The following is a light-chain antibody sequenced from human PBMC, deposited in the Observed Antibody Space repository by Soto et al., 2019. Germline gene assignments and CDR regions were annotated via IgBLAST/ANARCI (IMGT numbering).Light chain of an antibody. CDR1: QSISSY. CDR3: QQSYSIPVT. Sequence: DIQMTQSPSSLSASVGDRVTITCRASQSISSYLNWYQQKPGKAPKLLIYAASSLQSGVPSRFSGSGSGTDFTLTISSLQPEDSATYYCQQSYSIPVTFGQGTKVDIK. CDR2: AAS. J-gene: IGKJ2*01. V-gene: IGKV1-39*01.